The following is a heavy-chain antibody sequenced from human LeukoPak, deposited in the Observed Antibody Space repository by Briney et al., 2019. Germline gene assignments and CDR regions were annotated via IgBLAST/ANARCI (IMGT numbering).Heavy chain of an antibody. CDR3: ARDSGHDAFDI. CDR2: IYRSGST. J-gene: IGHJ3*02. CDR1: GFTVSTNY. Sequence: GGSLRLSCAASGFTVSTNYVSWVRQAPGKGLEWVSVIYRSGSTYYADSVKGRFTISTDNSKNTLYLQMNSLRAEDTAVYYCARDSGHDAFDIWGQGTMVTVSS. V-gene: IGHV3-53*01.